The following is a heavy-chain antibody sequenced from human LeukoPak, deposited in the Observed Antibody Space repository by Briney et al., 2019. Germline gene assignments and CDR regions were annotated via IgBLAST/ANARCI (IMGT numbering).Heavy chain of an antibody. CDR1: GYTFSGYY. CDR2: INANSGET. J-gene: IGHJ5*02. D-gene: IGHD3-10*01. V-gene: IGHV1-2*02. Sequence: GASVKVSCTTSGYTFSGYYLNWVRQAPGQGLEWMGWINANSGETNYAQKFQGRVTMTRDTSISTAYMELSRLNSDDTAVYYCATGVDMIWFALQSWGQGTLVSVSS. CDR3: ATGVDMIWFALQS.